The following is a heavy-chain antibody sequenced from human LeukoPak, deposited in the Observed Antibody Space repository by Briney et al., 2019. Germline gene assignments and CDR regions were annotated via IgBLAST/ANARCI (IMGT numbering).Heavy chain of an antibody. CDR3: ARESRDYYDSSGAFQH. J-gene: IGHJ1*01. Sequence: ESGGSLRLSCAASGFTFSSYAMSWVRQAPGKGLEWVSAISGSGGSTYYADSVKGRFTISRDNSKNTLYLQMNRLRAEDTAVYYCARESRDYYDSSGAFQHWGQGTLVTVSS. V-gene: IGHV3-23*01. CDR1: GFTFSSYA. D-gene: IGHD3-22*01. CDR2: ISGSGGST.